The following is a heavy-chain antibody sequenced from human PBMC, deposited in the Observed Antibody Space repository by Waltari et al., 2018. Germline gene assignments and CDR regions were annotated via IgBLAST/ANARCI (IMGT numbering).Heavy chain of an antibody. CDR1: GGSISSGGYY. V-gene: IGHV4-31*03. CDR3: ARDISVTTYYYDAFDI. J-gene: IGHJ3*02. D-gene: IGHD4-17*01. Sequence: QVQLQESGPGLVKPSQTLSLTCTVSGGSISSGGYYWSWIRQHPGKGLEWIGYIYYSGSTDYNPSLKSRVTISVDTSKNQFSLKLNPVTAADTAVYYCARDISVTTYYYDAFDIWGQGTMVTVSS. CDR2: IYYSGST.